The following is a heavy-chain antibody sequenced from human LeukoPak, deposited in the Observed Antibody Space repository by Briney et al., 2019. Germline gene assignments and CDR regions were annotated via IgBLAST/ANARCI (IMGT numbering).Heavy chain of an antibody. CDR1: GLTISDSW. J-gene: IGHJ4*02. Sequence: GGSLRLSCAASGLTISDSWIHWVRQVPGKGLMWVSRLASDENNRIYADSVKGRFTISRDNAKNTLFLQMNSLRVEDTGFYYGAREAGGGPFASWGQGALVTVSS. V-gene: IGHV3-74*01. D-gene: IGHD3-10*01. CDR2: LASDENNR. CDR3: AREAGGGPFAS.